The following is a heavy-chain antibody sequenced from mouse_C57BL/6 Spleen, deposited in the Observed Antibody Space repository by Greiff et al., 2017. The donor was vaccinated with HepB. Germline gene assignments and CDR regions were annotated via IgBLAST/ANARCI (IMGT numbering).Heavy chain of an antibody. CDR2: ISYSGST. CDR3: ATYYDYDVGFAY. J-gene: IGHJ3*01. D-gene: IGHD2-4*01. V-gene: IGHV3-1*01. CDR1: GYSITSGYD. Sequence: VQLKESGPGMVKPSQSLSLTCTVTGYSITSGYDWHWIRHFPGNKLEWMGYISYSGSTNYNPSLKSRISITHDTSKNHFFLKLNSVTTEDTATYYWATYYDYDVGFAYWGQGTLVTVSA.